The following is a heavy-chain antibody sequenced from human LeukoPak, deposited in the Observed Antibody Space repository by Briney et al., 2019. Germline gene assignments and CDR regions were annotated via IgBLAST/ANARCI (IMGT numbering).Heavy chain of an antibody. Sequence: GASVKVSCKASGGTFSSYAISRVRQAPGQGLEWMGGIIPIFGTANYAQKFQGRVTITADESTSTAYMELSSLRSEDTAVYYCARVAAAGTTYFDYWGQGTLVTVSS. CDR2: IIPIFGTA. CDR1: GGTFSSYA. CDR3: ARVAAAGTTYFDY. J-gene: IGHJ4*02. V-gene: IGHV1-69*13. D-gene: IGHD6-13*01.